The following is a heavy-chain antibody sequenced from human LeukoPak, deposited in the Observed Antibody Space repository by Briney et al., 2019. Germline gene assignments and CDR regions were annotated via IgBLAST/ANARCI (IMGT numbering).Heavy chain of an antibody. J-gene: IGHJ4*02. CDR3: ARGTGVHPFDY. CDR1: GFTFSSYS. V-gene: IGHV3-21*01. CDR2: ISSSSSYI. Sequence: GGSLRLSCAASGFTFSSYSMNWVRQAPGKGLEWVSSISSSSSYIYYADSVKGRFTISRDNAKNSLYLQMNSLRAEDTAVYYCARGTGVHPFDYWGQGTLVTVSS. D-gene: IGHD7-27*01.